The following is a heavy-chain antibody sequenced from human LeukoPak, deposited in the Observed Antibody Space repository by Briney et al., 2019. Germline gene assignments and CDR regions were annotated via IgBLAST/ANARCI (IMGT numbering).Heavy chain of an antibody. D-gene: IGHD3-16*01. CDR2: ISSDGSNK. J-gene: IGHJ2*01. V-gene: IGHV3-30*03. CDR3: ARDIYGYFDL. CDR1: GFTFSTYG. Sequence: GGSLRLSCAASGFTFSTYGMHWVRQVRQAPGKGLEWVAVISSDGSNKYYADSVKGRFTISRDNSKNTLYLQMNSLSAEDTAVYYCARDIYGYFDLWGRGTLVTVSS.